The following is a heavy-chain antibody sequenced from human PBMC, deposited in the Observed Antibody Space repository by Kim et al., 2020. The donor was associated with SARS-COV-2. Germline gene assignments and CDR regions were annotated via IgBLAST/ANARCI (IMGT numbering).Heavy chain of an antibody. D-gene: IGHD4-17*01. J-gene: IGHJ6*02. Sequence: GGSLRLSCAVSGFTFSSYGMHWVRQAPGKGLEWVAVISYDGSNKYYADSVKGRFTISRDNSKNTLYLQMNSLRAEDTAVYYCAKDYGDFGGMDGWGQGTT. CDR2: ISYDGSNK. CDR3: AKDYGDFGGMDG. V-gene: IGHV3-30*18. CDR1: GFTFSSYG.